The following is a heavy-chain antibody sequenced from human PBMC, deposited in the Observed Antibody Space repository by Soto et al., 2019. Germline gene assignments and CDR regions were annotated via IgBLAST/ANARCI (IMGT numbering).Heavy chain of an antibody. CDR2: IYWNSDRK. D-gene: IGHD1-26*01. CDR1: GFTSNDHA. Sequence: EVHLVESGGGLVQPGRSLRLSCAASGFTSNDHAMHWVRQAPGKGLEWVAGIYWNSDRKDYADSVKGRFTIPRDNAKNSLYLQMNSPGAEDTAVYYCGKDILPGGLGYWGQGSLVTVSS. J-gene: IGHJ4*02. CDR3: GKDILPGGLGY. V-gene: IGHV3-9*02.